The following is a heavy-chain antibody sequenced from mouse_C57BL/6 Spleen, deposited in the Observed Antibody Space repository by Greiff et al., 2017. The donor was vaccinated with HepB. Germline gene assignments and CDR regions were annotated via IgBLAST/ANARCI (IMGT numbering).Heavy chain of an antibody. CDR1: GYTFTSYW. CDR3: ARKGDWDDYAMDY. CDR2: IDPSDSET. Sequence: QVQLQQPGAELVRPGSSVKLSCKASGYTFTSYWMHWVKQRPIQGLEWIGNIDPSDSETHYNQKFKDKATLTVDKSSSTAYMQLSSLTSEDSAVYYCARKGDWDDYAMDYWGQGTSVTVSS. J-gene: IGHJ4*01. D-gene: IGHD4-1*01. V-gene: IGHV1-52*01.